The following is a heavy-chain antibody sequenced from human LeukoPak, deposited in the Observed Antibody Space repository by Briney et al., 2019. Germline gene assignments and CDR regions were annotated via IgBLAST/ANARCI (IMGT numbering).Heavy chain of an antibody. V-gene: IGHV3-30-3*01. D-gene: IGHD4-17*01. CDR2: ISYDGSNK. J-gene: IGHJ3*02. CDR1: GFTFSSYA. Sequence: PGRSLRLSCAASGFTFSSYAMHWVRQAPGKGLEWVAVISYDGSNKYYADSVKGRFTIPRDNSKNTLYLQMNSLRAEDTAVYYCAREDYGDQGAFDIWGQGTMVTVSS. CDR3: AREDYGDQGAFDI.